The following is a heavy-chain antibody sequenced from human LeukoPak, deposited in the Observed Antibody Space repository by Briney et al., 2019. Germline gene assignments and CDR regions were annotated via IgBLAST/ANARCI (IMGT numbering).Heavy chain of an antibody. CDR1: GGSISSGSYY. D-gene: IGHD4-17*01. Sequence: PPETLSLTCTVSGGSISSGSYYWGWIRQPPGKGLEWIGSIYYSGSSHYNPSLKSRVTISVDTSKNQFSLRLTSVTAADTAVYYCARHFYGDYVNYWGQGTLVTVSS. V-gene: IGHV4-39*01. J-gene: IGHJ4*02. CDR2: IYYSGSS. CDR3: ARHFYGDYVNY.